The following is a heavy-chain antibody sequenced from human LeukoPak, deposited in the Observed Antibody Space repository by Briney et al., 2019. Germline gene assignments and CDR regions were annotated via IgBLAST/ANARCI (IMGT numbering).Heavy chain of an antibody. J-gene: IGHJ3*02. Sequence: SETLSLTCAVSGGSISSGGYSWSWIRQPPGKGLEWIGFIYPSGRTYDNPYLRGRVTISVDTSKNQFSLKLSSVTAADTAIYYCARGSEEDDPGAFDIWGQGTMVSVSS. D-gene: IGHD3-10*01. CDR2: IYPSGRT. V-gene: IGHV4-30-2*01. CDR3: ARGSEEDDPGAFDI. CDR1: GGSISSGGYS.